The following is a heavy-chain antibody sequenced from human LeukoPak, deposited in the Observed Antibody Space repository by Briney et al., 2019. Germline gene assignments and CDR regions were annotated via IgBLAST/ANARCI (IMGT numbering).Heavy chain of an antibody. CDR3: TTVNY. CDR2: ISSSGSTI. V-gene: IGHV3-48*03. CDR1: GFTFSSYE. Sequence: GGSLRLSCAASGFTFSSYEMNWVRQAPGKGLEWVSYISSSGSTIYYADSVKGRFTISRDNAKNSLYLQMNSLKTEDTDVYYCTTVNYWGQGTLVTVSS. J-gene: IGHJ4*02.